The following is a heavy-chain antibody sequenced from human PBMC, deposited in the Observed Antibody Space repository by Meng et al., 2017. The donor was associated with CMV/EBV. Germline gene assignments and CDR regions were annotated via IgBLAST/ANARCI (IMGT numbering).Heavy chain of an antibody. D-gene: IGHD3-10*01. V-gene: IGHV1-8*03. J-gene: IGHJ6*02. CDR1: GYTFTSYD. Sequence: ASVKVSCKASGYTFTSYDINWVRQATGQGLEWMGWMSPNSGNTGYAQKFQGRVTITRNTSISTAYMELSSLRSEDTAVYYCARGGYGSGVPYGMDVWGQGTTVTVSS. CDR2: MSPNSGNT. CDR3: ARGGYGSGVPYGMDV.